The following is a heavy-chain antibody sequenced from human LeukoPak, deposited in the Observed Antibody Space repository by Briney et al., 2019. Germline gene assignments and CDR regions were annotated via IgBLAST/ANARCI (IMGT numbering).Heavy chain of an antibody. V-gene: IGHV3-15*01. CDR2: IKSKTDGGII. Sequence: PGGSLRLSCAASGFTFSDAWMSWVRQAPGKGLEWVGRIKSKTDGGIIDYAAPVKGRFTISRDNVKNSLYLQMNSLRIEDAAVYYCMGGRGWLPENWGQGTLVTVSS. CDR1: GFTFSDAW. J-gene: IGHJ4*02. CDR3: MGGRGWLPEN. D-gene: IGHD3-22*01.